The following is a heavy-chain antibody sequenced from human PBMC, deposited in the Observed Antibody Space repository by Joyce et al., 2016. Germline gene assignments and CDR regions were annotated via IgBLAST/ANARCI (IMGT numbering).Heavy chain of an antibody. V-gene: IGHV3-30*18. J-gene: IGHJ4*02. CDR1: GLTISNYG. Sequence: QVQLVESGGGVVQPGRSLRLSCAASGLTISNYGVRWVRQAPGKGLEWVAVISYDGIYKYYADSVRGRFTISRDNSKNTVFLEMNSLRAEDTAVYYCAKILTATYSSGWFLDYWGQGTLVTVSS. CDR2: ISYDGIYK. CDR3: AKILTATYSSGWFLDY. D-gene: IGHD6-25*01.